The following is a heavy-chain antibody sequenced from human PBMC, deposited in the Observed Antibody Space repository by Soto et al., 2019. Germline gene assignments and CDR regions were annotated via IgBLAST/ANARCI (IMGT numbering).Heavy chain of an antibody. CDR1: GGTFSSYA. V-gene: IGHV1-69*13. D-gene: IGHD6-13*01. CDR3: ARDYSHSSSSWFDP. Sequence: SVKVSCKASGGTFSSYAISWVRQAPGQGLEWMGGIIPIFGTANYAQKFQGRVTITADESTSTAYMEPSSLRSEDTAVHYCARDYSHSSSSWFDPWGQGTLVTVSS. CDR2: IIPIFGTA. J-gene: IGHJ5*02.